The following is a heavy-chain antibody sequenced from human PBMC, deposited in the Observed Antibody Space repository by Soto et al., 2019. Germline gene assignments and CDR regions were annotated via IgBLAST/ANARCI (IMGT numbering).Heavy chain of an antibody. Sequence: QVQLVQSGAEVKKPGSSVKVSCKASGGTFSSYTISWVRQAPGQGLEWMGRIIPILGIANYAQKFQGRVTITADKSTSTAYMELSSLRSEDTAVYYCARGASPYDYIWGSYRLDVKSEGRYYFDYWGQGTLVTVSS. V-gene: IGHV1-69*02. J-gene: IGHJ4*02. D-gene: IGHD3-16*02. CDR2: IIPILGIA. CDR1: GGTFSSYT. CDR3: ARGASPYDYIWGSYRLDVKSEGRYYFDY.